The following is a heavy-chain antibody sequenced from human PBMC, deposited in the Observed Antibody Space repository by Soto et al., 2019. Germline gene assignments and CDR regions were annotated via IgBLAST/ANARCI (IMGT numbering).Heavy chain of an antibody. V-gene: IGHV1-18*01. J-gene: IGHJ6*02. Sequence: QVQLAQSANVVKKPGASVRVSCKAAGYTFIRYGIAWVRQAPGQGLEWMGWISPYNDYTVYAQKFQGRVSMTADTSTRTVYMNLRGLKSDDTAVYYCARGGYYDNSWGKLSHYGLDVWGQGTSVSVSS. CDR1: GYTFIRYG. CDR2: ISPYNDYT. CDR3: ARGGYYDNSWGKLSHYGLDV. D-gene: IGHD3-16*01.